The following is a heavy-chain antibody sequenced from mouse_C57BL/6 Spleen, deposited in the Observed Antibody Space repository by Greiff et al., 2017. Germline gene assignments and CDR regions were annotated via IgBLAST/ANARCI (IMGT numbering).Heavy chain of an antibody. D-gene: IGHD1-1*01. Sequence: VQLQQPGAELVKPGASVKLSCKASGYTFTSYWMHWVKQRPGRGLEWIGRIDPNSGGTKYNEKFRSKATLTVDKPSSTAYMQLSSLTSADSAVYYCARSITTVVATHFDYWGQGTTLTVSS. CDR3: ARSITTVVATHFDY. V-gene: IGHV1-72*01. CDR2: IDPNSGGT. J-gene: IGHJ2*01. CDR1: GYTFTSYW.